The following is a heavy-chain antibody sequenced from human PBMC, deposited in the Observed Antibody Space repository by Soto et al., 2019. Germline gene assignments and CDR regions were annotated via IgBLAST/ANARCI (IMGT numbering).Heavy chain of an antibody. CDR3: AKDVNSSSWYFEFDY. D-gene: IGHD6-13*01. J-gene: IGHJ4*02. V-gene: IGHV3-30-3*01. Sequence: GGSLRLSCAASGFTFSSYAMHWVRQAPGKGLEWVAVISYDGSNKYYADSVKGRFTISRDNSKNSLYLQMNSLRTEDTALYYCAKDVNSSSWYFEFDYWGQGTLVTVSS. CDR1: GFTFSSYA. CDR2: ISYDGSNK.